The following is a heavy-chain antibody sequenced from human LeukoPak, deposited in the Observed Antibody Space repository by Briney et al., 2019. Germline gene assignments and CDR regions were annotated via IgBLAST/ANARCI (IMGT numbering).Heavy chain of an antibody. D-gene: IGHD1-26*01. J-gene: IGHJ3*02. CDR1: GGSISSYY. Sequence: SETLSLTCTVSGGSISSYYWSWIRQPPGKGLERIGYIYYSGSTNYNPSLKSRVTISVDTSKNQFSLKLSSVTAADTAVYYCARRMMGAAIDAFDIWGQGTMVTVSS. CDR3: ARRMMGAAIDAFDI. CDR2: IYYSGST. V-gene: IGHV4-59*08.